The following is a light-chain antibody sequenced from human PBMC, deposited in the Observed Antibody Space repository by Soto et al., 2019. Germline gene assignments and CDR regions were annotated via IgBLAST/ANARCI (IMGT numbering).Light chain of an antibody. CDR1: QTVTTNY. CDR3: QQYCCSPLT. Sequence: EIVLTQSPGTLSLSPGEIATLSCRASQTVTTNYLAWYQQRPGQAPRLLIYDASNRATGIPDRFSGSGSGTDFALSISRLEPEDFAVYYCQQYCCSPLTFGQGTKVEIK. J-gene: IGKJ1*01. V-gene: IGKV3-20*01. CDR2: DAS.